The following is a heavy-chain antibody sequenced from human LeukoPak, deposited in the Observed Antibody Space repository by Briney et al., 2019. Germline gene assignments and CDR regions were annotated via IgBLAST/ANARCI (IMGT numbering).Heavy chain of an antibody. Sequence: GGSLRLSCAASGFTFSSYEMNWVRQAPGKGLEWVSSISSGSSYIYYADSVKGRFTISRDNAENSLYLQMNSLRAEDTAVYYCARVGVAGFRDGYNMYWGQGTLVTVSS. CDR2: ISSGSSYI. CDR1: GFTFSSYE. V-gene: IGHV3-21*01. J-gene: IGHJ4*02. CDR3: ARVGVAGFRDGYNMY. D-gene: IGHD5-24*01.